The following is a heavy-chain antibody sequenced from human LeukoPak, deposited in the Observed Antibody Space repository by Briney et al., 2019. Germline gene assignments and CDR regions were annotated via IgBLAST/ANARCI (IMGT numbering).Heavy chain of an antibody. CDR2: ISGSGGST. D-gene: IGHD3-22*01. J-gene: IGHJ4*02. V-gene: IGHV3-23*01. CDR1: GFTSSNY. CDR3: AKVWYDSSGSQD. Sequence: GGSLRLSCAASGFTSSNYMSWVRQAPGKGLEWVSAISGSGGSTYYADSVKGRFTISRDNSKNTLYLQMNSLRAEDTAVYYCAKVWYDSSGSQDWGQGTLVTVSS.